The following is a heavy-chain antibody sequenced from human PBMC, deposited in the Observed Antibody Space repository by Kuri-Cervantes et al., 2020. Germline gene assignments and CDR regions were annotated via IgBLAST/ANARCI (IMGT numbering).Heavy chain of an antibody. CDR3: AHRPVTTGTNNWFDP. J-gene: IGHJ5*02. V-gene: IGHV2-5*02. CDR2: IYWDDDK. Sequence: SGPTLVKPTQTLTLTCTFSGFSLSTSGVGVGWIRRPPGKALEWLALIYWDDDKRYSPYLKSRLTITKDTSKNQVVVTMTNMHPVDTATYYCAHRPVTTGTNNWFDPWGQGPRSPSPQ. D-gene: IGHD4-17*01. CDR1: GFSLSTSGVG.